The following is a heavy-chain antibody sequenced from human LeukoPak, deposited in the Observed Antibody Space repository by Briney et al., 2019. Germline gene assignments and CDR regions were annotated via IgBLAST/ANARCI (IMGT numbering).Heavy chain of an antibody. D-gene: IGHD4-17*01. CDR2: IYYSGST. CDR3: ASSYGDYVDY. J-gene: IGHJ4*02. CDR1: GGSTSSYY. V-gene: IGHV4-59*01. Sequence: PSETLSLTCTVSGGSTSSYYWSWIRQPPGKGLEWIGYIYYSGSTNYNPSLKSRVTISVDTSKNQFSLKLSSVTAADPAVYYCASSYGDYVDYWGQGTLVTVSS.